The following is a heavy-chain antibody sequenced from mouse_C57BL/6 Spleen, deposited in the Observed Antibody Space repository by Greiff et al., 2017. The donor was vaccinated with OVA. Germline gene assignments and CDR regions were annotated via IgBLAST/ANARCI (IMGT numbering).Heavy chain of an antibody. CDR1: GYTFTSYW. J-gene: IGHJ4*01. CDR2: IYPSDSAT. CDR3: ARGGYYGNYGAMDY. D-gene: IGHD2-1*01. V-gene: IGHV1-61*01. Sequence: VQLQQPGAELVRPGSSVKLSCKASGYTFTSYWMDWVKQRPGQGLEWIGNIYPSDSATHYNQKFKDKATLTVDKSSSTAYMQLSSLTSEDSAVYYCARGGYYGNYGAMDYWGQGTSVTVSS.